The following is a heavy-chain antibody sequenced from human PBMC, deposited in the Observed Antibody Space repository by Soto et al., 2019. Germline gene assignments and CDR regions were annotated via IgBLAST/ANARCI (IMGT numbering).Heavy chain of an antibody. Sequence: ASLKVSCKASGYTFTGYAIHWVRQAPGQRLEWMGWINGGNGDTKYSQKFQGRVTISRDTSASTAYMELTSLGSEDTAVYHCARGYCGSTSCQYYFDFWGQGTLVTVSS. CDR3: ARGYCGSTSCQYYFDF. D-gene: IGHD2-2*01. J-gene: IGHJ4*02. V-gene: IGHV1-3*01. CDR2: INGGNGDT. CDR1: GYTFTGYA.